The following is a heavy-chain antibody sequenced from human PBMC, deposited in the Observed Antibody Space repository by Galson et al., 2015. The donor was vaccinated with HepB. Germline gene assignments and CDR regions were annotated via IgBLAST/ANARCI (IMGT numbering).Heavy chain of an antibody. J-gene: IGHJ6*02. CDR1: GFTFSDYY. V-gene: IGHV3-11*01. Sequence: SLRLACAASGFTFSDYYMSWIRQAPGKGLEWVSYISSSGSTIYYADSVKGRFTISRDNAKNSLYLQMNSLRAEDTAVYYCARGQDYGSTLVYYYGMDVWGQGTTVTVSS. CDR2: ISSSGSTI. D-gene: IGHD3-10*01. CDR3: ARGQDYGSTLVYYYGMDV.